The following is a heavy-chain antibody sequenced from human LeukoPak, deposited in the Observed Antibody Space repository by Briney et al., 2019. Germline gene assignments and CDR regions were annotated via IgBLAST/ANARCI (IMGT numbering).Heavy chain of an antibody. V-gene: IGHV3-23*01. CDR1: GFTFSSYG. CDR3: AKLGYCSSTSPCYFDY. J-gene: IGHJ4*02. Sequence: GGSLRLSCTASGFTFSSYGMSWVRQAPGKGLEWVSSITVIGGSKYYADSVKGRFSISRDNAKNTLYLQMNSLRAEDTAVYYCAKLGYCSSTSPCYFDYWDQGTLVTVSS. CDR2: ITVIGGSK. D-gene: IGHD2-2*01.